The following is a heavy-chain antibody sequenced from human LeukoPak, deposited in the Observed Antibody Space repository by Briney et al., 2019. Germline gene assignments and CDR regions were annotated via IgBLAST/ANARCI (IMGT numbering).Heavy chain of an antibody. CDR1: GFTFDDYA. D-gene: IGHD6-13*01. J-gene: IGHJ1*01. CDR3: ANDVGYRSSWAYFQH. Sequence: GGSLRHSCAASGFTFDDYAMHWVRQAPGKGLEWVSGISWNSGSIGYADSVKGRFTISRDNAKNSLYLQMNSLRAEDTALYYCANDVGYRSSWAYFQHWGQGTLVSVSS. CDR2: ISWNSGSI. V-gene: IGHV3-9*01.